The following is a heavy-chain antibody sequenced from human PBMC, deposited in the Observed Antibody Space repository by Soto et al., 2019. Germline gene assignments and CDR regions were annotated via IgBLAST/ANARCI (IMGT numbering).Heavy chain of an antibody. Sequence: QVQLVQSGAEVKKPGASVKVSCKASGYTFTGYYMHWVRQAPGQGLEWMGWINPNSGGTNYAQKFQGWVTMTRDTSISTAYMELSRLRSDDTAVYYCARARYHQYYYDSSGPDAFDIWGQGTMVTVSS. D-gene: IGHD3-22*01. CDR3: ARARYHQYYYDSSGPDAFDI. J-gene: IGHJ3*02. CDR2: INPNSGGT. CDR1: GYTFTGYY. V-gene: IGHV1-2*04.